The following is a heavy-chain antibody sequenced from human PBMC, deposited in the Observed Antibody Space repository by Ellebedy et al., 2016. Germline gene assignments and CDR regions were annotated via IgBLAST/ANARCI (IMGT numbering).Heavy chain of an antibody. V-gene: IGHV3-53*01. J-gene: IGHJ4*02. CDR2: IYTGGNT. CDR1: GFTVSSNY. Sequence: GGSLRLSCAASGFTVSSNYMSWVRQAPGKGLEWVSIIYTGGNTFYTNSVKGRFTISRDSSDNTLNLQMNSLRAEDTAVYSCIYCSGNYVGGFDYWGQGTLVTVSP. CDR3: IYCSGNYVGGFDY. D-gene: IGHD2-15*01.